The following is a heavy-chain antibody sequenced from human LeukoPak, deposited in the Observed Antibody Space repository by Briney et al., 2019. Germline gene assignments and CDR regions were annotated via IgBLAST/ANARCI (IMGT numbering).Heavy chain of an antibody. Sequence: GGSLGLSCAASGFTFSSYAMHWVRQAPGKGLEWVAVISYDGSNKYYADSVKGRFTISRDNSKNTLYLQMNSLRAEDTAVYYCARGGKDGYNHGQFDYWGQGTLVTVSS. J-gene: IGHJ4*02. CDR1: GFTFSSYA. CDR2: ISYDGSNK. CDR3: ARGGKDGYNHGQFDY. D-gene: IGHD5-24*01. V-gene: IGHV3-30*04.